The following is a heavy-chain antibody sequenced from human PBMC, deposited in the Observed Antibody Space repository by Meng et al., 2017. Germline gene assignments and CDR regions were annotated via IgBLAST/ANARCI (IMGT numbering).Heavy chain of an antibody. V-gene: IGHV3-23*04. CDR3: AKNSVSSGYHYRD. D-gene: IGHD3-22*01. CDR2: ISGSGSST. CDR1: GFTFSSYG. J-gene: IGHJ4*02. Sequence: VPRVESGGGLVQPGGSLRPSCAASGFTFSSYGMTWVRQTPGKGLEWVSAISGSGSSTYYADSVKGRFTISRDNSKNMLFLQMNSLRGEDTAIYYCAKNSVSSGYHYRDWGQGTLVTVSS.